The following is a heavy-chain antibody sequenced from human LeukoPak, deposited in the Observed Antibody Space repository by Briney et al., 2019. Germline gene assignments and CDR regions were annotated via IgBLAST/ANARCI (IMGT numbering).Heavy chain of an antibody. CDR1: GGSISSGGYY. D-gene: IGHD1-14*01. V-gene: IGHV4-31*03. Sequence: SQTLSLTCTVSGGSISSGGYYWSWIRQHPGKGLEWIGYIYHSGSTYYNPFLKSRVTISVDTSKNQFSLKLSSVTAADTAVYYCARVPNQSKYSIGNYWGQGTLVTVSS. CDR3: ARVPNQSKYSIGNY. J-gene: IGHJ4*02. CDR2: IYHSGST.